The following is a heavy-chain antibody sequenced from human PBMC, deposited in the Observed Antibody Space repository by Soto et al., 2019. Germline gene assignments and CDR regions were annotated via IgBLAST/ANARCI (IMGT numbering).Heavy chain of an antibody. Sequence: GASVKVSCKASGYIFTNYYIHWVRQAPGQGLEWMGTINAGGGYTTYAQRFQGRVTMTRDTSTSTVSMELSSLRNEDTALYYCARHETLHGDYDYWGQGTLVTVSS. CDR2: INAGGGYT. D-gene: IGHD4-17*01. CDR3: ARHETLHGDYDY. V-gene: IGHV1-46*01. J-gene: IGHJ4*02. CDR1: GYIFTNYY.